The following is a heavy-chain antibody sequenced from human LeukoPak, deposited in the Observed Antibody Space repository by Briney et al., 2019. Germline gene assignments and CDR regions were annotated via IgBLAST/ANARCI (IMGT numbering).Heavy chain of an antibody. CDR2: ISGSGGST. V-gene: IGHV3-23*01. CDR1: GFTFSSYA. D-gene: IGHD1-26*01. CDR3: AKDPLRESFDY. Sequence: GALRLSCAASGFTFSSYAMSWVRQAPGKGLEWVSAISGSGGSTYYADSVKGRFTISRDNSKNTLYLQMNSLRAEDTPVYYCAKDPLRESFDYWGQGTLVTVSS. J-gene: IGHJ4*02.